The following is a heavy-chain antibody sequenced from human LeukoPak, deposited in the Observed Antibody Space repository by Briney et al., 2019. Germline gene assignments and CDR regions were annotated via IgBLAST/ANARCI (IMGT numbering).Heavy chain of an antibody. V-gene: IGHV3-21*01. J-gene: IGHJ3*02. Sequence: GGSLRLSCAASGFTFSSYSMNWVRQAPGKGLEWVSSISSSSSYIYYADSVKGRFTISRDNAKNSLYLQMNSLRAEDTAVYYCARDPTTVTRLSWVDIWGQGTMVTVSS. CDR3: ARDPTTVTRLSWVDI. D-gene: IGHD4-17*01. CDR1: GFTFSSYS. CDR2: ISSSSSYI.